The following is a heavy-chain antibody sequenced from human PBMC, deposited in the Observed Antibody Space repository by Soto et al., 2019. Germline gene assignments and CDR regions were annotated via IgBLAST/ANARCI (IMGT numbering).Heavy chain of an antibody. CDR2: INPSGGST. V-gene: IGHV1-46*01. Sequence: WASVKVSCKASGYTFTSYYMHWVRQAPGQGLEWMGIINPSGGSTNYAQKLQGRVAMTRDTSTSTVYMELNSLRSEDTAVYYCARRLYPECIDAVCYPHDYRSQRTLVTVSS. J-gene: IGHJ4*02. CDR1: GYTFTSYY. D-gene: IGHD2-8*01. CDR3: ARRLYPECIDAVCYPHDY.